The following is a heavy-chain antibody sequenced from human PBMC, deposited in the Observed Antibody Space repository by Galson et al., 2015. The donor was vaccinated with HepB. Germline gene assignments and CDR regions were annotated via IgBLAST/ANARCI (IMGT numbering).Heavy chain of an antibody. CDR1: GGSISSSSYY. J-gene: IGHJ3*02. V-gene: IGHV4-39*07. D-gene: IGHD4-23*01. CDR2: IYYSGST. CDR3: ARVDGGKTRSYAFDI. Sequence: SETLSLTCTVYGGSISSSSYYWGWIRQPPGKGLEWIGSIYYSGSTYYNPSLKSRVTISVDTSKNQSSLKLSSVTAADTAVYYCARVDGGKTRSYAFDIWGQGTMVTVSS.